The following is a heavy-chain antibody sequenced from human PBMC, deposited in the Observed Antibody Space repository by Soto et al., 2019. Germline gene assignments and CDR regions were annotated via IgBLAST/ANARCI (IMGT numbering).Heavy chain of an antibody. CDR3: ASRYGSGKYYFDH. V-gene: IGHV4-34*01. CDR2: INHSGST. Sequence: PSETLSLTCAVYGGSFSVYYCSWIRLSPEKGLEWIGEINHSGSTNYNPSLKSRVTMSEDTSKNQFSLKLTSVTAADTAVYYCASRYGSGKYYFDHWTQGTLVTVSS. J-gene: IGHJ4*02. CDR1: GGSFSVYY. D-gene: IGHD3-10*01.